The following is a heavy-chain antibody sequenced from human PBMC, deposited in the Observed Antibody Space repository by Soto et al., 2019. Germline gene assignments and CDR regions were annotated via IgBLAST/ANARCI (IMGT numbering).Heavy chain of an antibody. Sequence: AGGSLRLSCAASGFTFSDYYMSCIRQAPGKGLECVAYIGVSSTYANYADSVEGRFTISRDNAENSLFLQMNSLRADDTAVYYCVKYHHDGWYGSFDFWGQGTLVTVSS. J-gene: IGHJ4*02. CDR2: IGVSSTYA. D-gene: IGHD6-19*01. CDR3: VKYHHDGWYGSFDF. CDR1: GFTFSDYY. V-gene: IGHV3-11*03.